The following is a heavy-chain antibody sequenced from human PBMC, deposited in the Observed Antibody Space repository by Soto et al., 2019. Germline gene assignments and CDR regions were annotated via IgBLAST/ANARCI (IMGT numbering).Heavy chain of an antibody. Sequence: QVQLVQSGAEVKKPGSSVKVSCKASGGTFSNYDISWVRQAPGQGLEWMGGIIPIFGTANYAQKFQGRVTITADESTSTAYMELSSLRSEDTAVYYCAGRPDYYDSSGYYANWGQGTLVTVSS. V-gene: IGHV1-69*12. CDR3: AGRPDYYDSSGYYAN. CDR2: IIPIFGTA. CDR1: GGTFSNYD. D-gene: IGHD3-22*01. J-gene: IGHJ4*02.